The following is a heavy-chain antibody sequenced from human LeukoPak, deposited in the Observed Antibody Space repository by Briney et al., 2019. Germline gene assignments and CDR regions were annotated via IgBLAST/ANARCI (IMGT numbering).Heavy chain of an antibody. Sequence: GGSLRLSCTASGFIVTNNYINWVRQAPGKGLEWVSAISGSGGSTYYADSVKGRFTISRDNSKNTLYLQMNSLRAEDTAVYYCAKGEDFTGYYNYYFDYWGQGTLVTVSS. CDR2: ISGSGGST. J-gene: IGHJ4*02. CDR3: AKGEDFTGYYNYYFDY. V-gene: IGHV3-23*01. D-gene: IGHD3-9*01. CDR1: GFIVTNNY.